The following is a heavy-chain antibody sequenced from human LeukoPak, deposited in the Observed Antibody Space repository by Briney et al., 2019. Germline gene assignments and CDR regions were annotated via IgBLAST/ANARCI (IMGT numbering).Heavy chain of an antibody. J-gene: IGHJ4*02. Sequence: ASVKVSCKASGYTFTGYYMHWVRQAPGQGLEWMGWINPNSGGTNYAQKFQSRVTMTRDTSISTAYMELSRLRSDDTAVYYCARGMYYDSSGYRRGWGQGTLVTVSS. D-gene: IGHD3-22*01. CDR2: INPNSGGT. CDR1: GYTFTGYY. V-gene: IGHV1-2*02. CDR3: ARGMYYDSSGYRRG.